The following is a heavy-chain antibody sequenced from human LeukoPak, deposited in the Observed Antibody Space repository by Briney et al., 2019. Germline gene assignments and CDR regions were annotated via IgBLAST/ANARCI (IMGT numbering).Heavy chain of an antibody. Sequence: GGSLRLSCAASGFTFSDYYMSWVRQAPGKGLEWVSYVSSSGTTIYYADSVKGRFTISRDNAKNSLYLQMNSLRAEDTAVYYCARDPTNTSGRNAYFDSWGQGTLVTVSS. CDR3: ARDPTNTSGRNAYFDS. CDR2: VSSSGTTI. J-gene: IGHJ4*02. D-gene: IGHD1-14*01. CDR1: GFTFSDYY. V-gene: IGHV3-11*01.